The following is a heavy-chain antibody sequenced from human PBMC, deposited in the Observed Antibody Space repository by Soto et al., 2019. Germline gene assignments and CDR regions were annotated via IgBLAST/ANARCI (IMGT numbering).Heavy chain of an antibody. J-gene: IGHJ4*02. V-gene: IGHV4-34*01. Sequence: PSETLSLTCAVYGGSFSGYYWSWIRQPPGKGLEWIGEINHSGSTNYNPSLKSRVTISVDTSKNQFSLKLSSVTAADTAVYYCASGKKYYDFWSGYLSYWGQGTLVTVSS. CDR3: ASGKKYYDFWSGYLSY. CDR1: GGSFSGYY. CDR2: INHSGST. D-gene: IGHD3-3*01.